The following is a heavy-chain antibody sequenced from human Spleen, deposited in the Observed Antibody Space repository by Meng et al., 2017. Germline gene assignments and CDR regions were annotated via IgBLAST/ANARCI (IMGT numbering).Heavy chain of an antibody. J-gene: IGHJ4*02. D-gene: IGHD2-2*01. CDR3: AVDCSSTTCYGFDY. CDR2: IATHNGDT. V-gene: IGHV1-18*01. Sequence: QVQFVQSGADVKMPGASVKVSCKPSGYTFRMYGISWVRQAPGQGLEWMGWIATHNGDTKYAQRLQGRVTMTTDITTNTVFMELRSLTSDDTGVYYCAVDCSSTTCYGFDYWGQGTLVTVSS. CDR1: GYTFRMYG.